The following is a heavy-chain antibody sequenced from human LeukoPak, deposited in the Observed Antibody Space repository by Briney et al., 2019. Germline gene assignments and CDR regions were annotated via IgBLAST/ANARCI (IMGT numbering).Heavy chain of an antibody. CDR2: IHPNSGGT. D-gene: IGHD2-15*01. V-gene: IGHV1-2*02. J-gene: IGHJ4*02. CDR3: ARGDIYWDY. Sequence: ASVKVSCKASGYTFTAYYVHWVRQAPGQGPEWMGWIHPNSGGTKCAQSFQGRVTMTRGTSITTAYMELSSLRSDDTAVYYCARGDIYWDYWGQGTQVTVSS. CDR1: GYTFTAYY.